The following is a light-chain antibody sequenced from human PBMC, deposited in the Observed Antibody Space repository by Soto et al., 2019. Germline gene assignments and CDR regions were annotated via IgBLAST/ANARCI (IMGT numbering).Light chain of an antibody. V-gene: IGKV1-12*02. CDR3: QQTRSYPST. CDR1: QGITNW. J-gene: IGKJ4*01. Sequence: IQMTQSPSTLSASVGERVTITYRASQGITNWLAWYQQKPGKAPNLLIYGASTLQSGVPSRFSGSGSGTDFTLTINSLQAEDFATYYCQQTRSYPSTVGGGTKVDIK. CDR2: GAS.